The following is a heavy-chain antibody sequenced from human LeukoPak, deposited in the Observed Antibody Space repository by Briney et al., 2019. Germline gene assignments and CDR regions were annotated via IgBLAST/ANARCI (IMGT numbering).Heavy chain of an antibody. CDR2: ISASGGST. D-gene: IGHD4-17*01. CDR1: GFTFSSYA. Sequence: GGSLRLPCAVSGFTFSSYAMSWVRQAPGRGLEWVSGISASGGSTYYADSVKGRFTIFRDNSKNTLNLQMNSLRAEDTAVYYCAKDPNGDYVGAFDMRGQGTLVTVSS. J-gene: IGHJ3*02. V-gene: IGHV3-23*01. CDR3: AKDPNGDYVGAFDM.